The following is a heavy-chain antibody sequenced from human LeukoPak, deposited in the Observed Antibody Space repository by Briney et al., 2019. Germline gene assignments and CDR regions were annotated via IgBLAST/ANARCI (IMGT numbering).Heavy chain of an antibody. J-gene: IGHJ4*02. V-gene: IGHV3-23*01. Sequence: GGSLRLSCVASGFTFSGFAMIWVRQAPGKGLQWVSAISGPSSHTYYADSVKGRFTVSGDNSKNTVYLQMSSLTAADTAVYYCAKDRSIGTYYTFDHWGQGTLVTVSS. D-gene: IGHD1-26*01. CDR1: GFTFSGFA. CDR2: ISGPSSHT. CDR3: AKDRSIGTYYTFDH.